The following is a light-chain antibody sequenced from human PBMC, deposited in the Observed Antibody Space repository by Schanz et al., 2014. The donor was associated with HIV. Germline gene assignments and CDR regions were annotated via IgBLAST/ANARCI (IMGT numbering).Light chain of an antibody. CDR1: RGDVRRYNR. CDR2: EVS. J-gene: IGLJ1*01. V-gene: IGLV2-18*02. CDR3: SSYTSSNTLEV. Sequence: QSALTPPPSVSGSPGQSVTISCPGTRGDVRRYNRPPSDQHPPGTAPKLMIYEVSNRPSGVPDRFSGSKSGNKASLTISGLQAEDEADYYCSSYTSSNTLEVFGTGTKVTVL.